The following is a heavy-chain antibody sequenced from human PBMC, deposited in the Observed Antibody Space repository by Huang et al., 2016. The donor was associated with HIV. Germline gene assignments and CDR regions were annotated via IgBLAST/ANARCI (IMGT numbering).Heavy chain of an antibody. V-gene: IGHV1-18*01. CDR2: ISVYNGNT. J-gene: IGHJ6*03. CDR1: GYTFSSFG. D-gene: IGHD5-18*01. Sequence: QVQLVQSGAEVKKPGASVKVSCKASGYTFSSFGISWVRQAPGQGLEWGGWISVYNGNTKVAQKFQGRLTMTTDTSTGTAYMELGSLRSDDTAVYYCARGGGIQLWLLGYYYMDVWGNGTTVTVSS. CDR3: ARGGGIQLWLLGYYYMDV.